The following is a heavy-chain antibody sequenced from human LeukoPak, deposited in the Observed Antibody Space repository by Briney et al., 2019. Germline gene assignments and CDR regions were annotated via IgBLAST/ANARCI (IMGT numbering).Heavy chain of an antibody. D-gene: IGHD6-13*01. V-gene: IGHV3-66*01. J-gene: IGHJ4*02. Sequence: TGGSLRLSCAASGLTVSSNNMNWVRQAPGKWLEWVSVIYIDGNTYYADSVKDRFTISRDNSKNTLYLQMNSLRAEDTAVYYCARDPVGAAGVDYFDDWAREPWSPSPQ. CDR3: ARDPVGAAGVDYFDD. CDR1: GLTVSSNN. CDR2: IYIDGNT.